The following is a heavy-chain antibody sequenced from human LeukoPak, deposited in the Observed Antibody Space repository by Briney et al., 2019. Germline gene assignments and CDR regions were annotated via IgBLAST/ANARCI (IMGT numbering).Heavy chain of an antibody. J-gene: IGHJ4*02. CDR1: GFTVSSNS. CDR2: ISSSGSTI. CDR3: ASRPGYLGNY. D-gene: IGHD1-26*01. V-gene: IGHV3-11*01. Sequence: GESLKISCTVSGFTVSSNSMSWIRQAPGKGLEWVSYISSSGSTIYYADSVKGRFTISRDNAKNSLYLQMNSLRAEDTAVYYCASRPGYLGNYWGQGTLVTVSS.